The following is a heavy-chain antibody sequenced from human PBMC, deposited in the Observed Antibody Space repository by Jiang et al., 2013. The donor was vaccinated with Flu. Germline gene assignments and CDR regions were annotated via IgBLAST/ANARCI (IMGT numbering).Heavy chain of an antibody. CDR3: ARRKFSSGPIDF. Sequence: GAEVKKPGESLRISCMGSGYSFSSYWIAWVRQMPGKGLEWMGMIYPGDSDTTYSPSFQGQVTFSADKSTSTAYLQWGSLGGLGTPAMYFCARRKFSSGPIDFWGQGTRVTVSS. V-gene: IGHV5-51*01. CDR2: IYPGDSDT. J-gene: IGHJ4*02. CDR1: GYSFSSYW. D-gene: IGHD6-19*01.